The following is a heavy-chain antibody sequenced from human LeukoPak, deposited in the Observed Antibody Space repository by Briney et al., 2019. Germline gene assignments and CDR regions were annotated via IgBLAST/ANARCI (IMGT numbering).Heavy chain of an antibody. CDR1: GYSISSGYY. CDR3: ARSAWGGYYYLDY. J-gene: IGHJ4*02. CDR2: IYHSGST. Sequence: EPSETLSLTCAVSGYSISSGYYWGWIRQPPGKGLEWIGSIYHSGSTFYNPSLKSRVTISADTSKNQFSLTLSSVTAADTAVYYCARSAWGGYYYLDYWGQGTLVTVSS. D-gene: IGHD3-3*01. V-gene: IGHV4-38-2*01.